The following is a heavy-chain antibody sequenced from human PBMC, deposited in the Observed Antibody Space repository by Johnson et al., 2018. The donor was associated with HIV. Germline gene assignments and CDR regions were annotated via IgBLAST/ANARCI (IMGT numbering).Heavy chain of an antibody. D-gene: IGHD6-6*01. Sequence: MQLVESGGGFVRPGGSLRLSCAASGFTFSRNAMTWVRQAPGKGPEWVSSISDSGGRTYYADSVKGRFTISRDNSQNTLYMQMNSLRAEDTAIYYCARDLTEYSSSADAFDIWGQGTMVTVSS. CDR2: ISDSGGRT. CDR1: GFTFSRNA. CDR3: ARDLTEYSSSADAFDI. J-gene: IGHJ3*02. V-gene: IGHV3-23*04.